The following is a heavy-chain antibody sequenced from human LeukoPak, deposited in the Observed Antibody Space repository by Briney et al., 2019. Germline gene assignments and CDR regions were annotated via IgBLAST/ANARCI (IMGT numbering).Heavy chain of an antibody. J-gene: IGHJ4*02. V-gene: IGHV3-23*01. CDR2: ISGSGGST. Sequence: EGSLRLSCTASGFTFINYAMSWVRQAPGKGLEWVSTISGSGGSTYNAESVKGRFIISRDNSKNALYLEMNSLRVEDTAVYYCADSGSYNRIDFWGQGTLVIVSS. CDR1: GFTFINYA. D-gene: IGHD3-10*01. CDR3: ADSGSYNRIDF.